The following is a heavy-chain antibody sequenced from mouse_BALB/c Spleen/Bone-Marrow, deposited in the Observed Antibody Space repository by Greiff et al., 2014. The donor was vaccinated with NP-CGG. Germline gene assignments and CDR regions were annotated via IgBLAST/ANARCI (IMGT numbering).Heavy chain of an antibody. D-gene: IGHD2-4*01. CDR1: GFNIKDSY. CDR3: AMITTGAWFAY. J-gene: IGHJ3*01. Sequence: VQLQQSGAEFVKPGASVKLSCTASGFNIKDSYMHWVKQSPEKGLEWIGRIDTANGNNKYDQKFQGKATITADTSTNTVYLQISSLTAEDTAVYFCAMITTGAWFAYWGQGTLVTVSA. V-gene: IGHV14-3*02. CDR2: IDTANGNN.